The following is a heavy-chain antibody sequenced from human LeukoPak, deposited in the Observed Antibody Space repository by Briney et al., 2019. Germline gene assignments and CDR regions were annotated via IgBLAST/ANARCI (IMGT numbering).Heavy chain of an antibody. D-gene: IGHD2-15*01. Sequence: PGGSLRLSCAASGFTFSSHAMIWVRQAPGQELERVSVLCGSGGSTYYADSVKGRFTISRDNSKNTLYLQMNSLRAEDTAVYYCAKDLGSGYYYYYGMDVWGQGTTVTVSS. CDR3: AKDLGSGYYYYYGMDV. J-gene: IGHJ6*02. CDR2: LCGSGGST. CDR1: GFTFSSHA. V-gene: IGHV3-23*01.